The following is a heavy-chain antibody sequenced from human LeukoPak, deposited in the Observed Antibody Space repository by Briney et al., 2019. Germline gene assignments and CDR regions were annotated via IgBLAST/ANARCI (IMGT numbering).Heavy chain of an antibody. CDR2: IWYDGSNT. CDR3: AKYQPRYYYDSSGYSDY. Sequence: GSLRLSCGASGFTFKHYGMHWVRQAPGKGLEWVAVIWYDGSNTFYADSVKGRFTISRDNSNNTLYLQMNSLRAEDTAVYYCAKYQPRYYYDSSGYSDYWGQGTLVTVSS. J-gene: IGHJ4*02. CDR1: GFTFKHYG. V-gene: IGHV3-33*06. D-gene: IGHD3-22*01.